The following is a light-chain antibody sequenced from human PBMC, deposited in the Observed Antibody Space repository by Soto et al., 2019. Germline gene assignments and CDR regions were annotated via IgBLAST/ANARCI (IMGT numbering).Light chain of an antibody. CDR3: QQYESYSVT. V-gene: IGKV1-5*03. J-gene: IGKJ5*01. Sequence: DIPMTQSPSTLSASVGDRVTITCRASQSISSWLAWYQQKPGKAPNLLIYKASSLESGVPSRFSGSGSGTDFTLTISSLQPADFATDDCQQYESYSVTFGQGTRLESK. CDR2: KAS. CDR1: QSISSW.